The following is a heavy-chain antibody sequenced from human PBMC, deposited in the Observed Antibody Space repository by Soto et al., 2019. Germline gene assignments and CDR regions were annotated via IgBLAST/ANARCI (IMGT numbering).Heavy chain of an antibody. V-gene: IGHV1-69*06. CDR1: GGTFSSYA. CDR2: IIPIFGTA. J-gene: IGHJ6*02. Sequence: SVKVSCKASGGTFSSYAISWVRQAPGQGLEWMGGIIPIFGTANYAQKFQGRVTITADKSTSTAYMELSSLRPEDTAVYYCARPLHRNYYYYGMDVWGQGTTVTV. CDR3: ARPLHRNYYYYGMDV.